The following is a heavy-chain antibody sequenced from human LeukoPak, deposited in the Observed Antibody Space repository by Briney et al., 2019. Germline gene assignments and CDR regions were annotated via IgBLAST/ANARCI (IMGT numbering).Heavy chain of an antibody. D-gene: IGHD6-19*01. CDR1: GGSFSGYY. CDR2: INHSGST. Sequence: PSETLSLTCAVYGGSFSGYYWSWIRQPPGKGLEWIGEINHSGSTNYNPSLKSRVTISVDTSKNQFSLKLSSVTAADTAVYYCARGVSGWYHFDYWGQGTLVTVSS. CDR3: ARGVSGWYHFDY. J-gene: IGHJ4*02. V-gene: IGHV4-34*01.